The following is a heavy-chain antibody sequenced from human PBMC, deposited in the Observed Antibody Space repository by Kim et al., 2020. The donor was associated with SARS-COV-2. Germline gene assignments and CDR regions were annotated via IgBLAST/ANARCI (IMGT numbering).Heavy chain of an antibody. J-gene: IGHJ4*02. CDR3: ARGLVGATDYFDY. D-gene: IGHD1-26*01. V-gene: IGHV3-30*01. Sequence: YADSVKVRFTISRDNSKNTLYLQMNSLRAEDTAVYYCARGLVGATDYFDYWGQGTLVTVSS.